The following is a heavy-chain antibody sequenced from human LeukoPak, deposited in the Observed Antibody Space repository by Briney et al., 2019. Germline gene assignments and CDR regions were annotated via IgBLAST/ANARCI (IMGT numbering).Heavy chain of an antibody. CDR3: ARGGYSSGWNRRNFDY. J-gene: IGHJ4*02. CDR1: GFTVSSYS. Sequence: QPGGSLRLSCAASGFTVSSYSMNWVRQAPGKGLEWVSYISSSSSTIYYADSVKGRFTISRDNAKNSLYLQMNSLRAEDTAVYYCARGGYSSGWNRRNFDYWGQGTLVTVSS. V-gene: IGHV3-48*01. CDR2: ISSSSSTI. D-gene: IGHD6-19*01.